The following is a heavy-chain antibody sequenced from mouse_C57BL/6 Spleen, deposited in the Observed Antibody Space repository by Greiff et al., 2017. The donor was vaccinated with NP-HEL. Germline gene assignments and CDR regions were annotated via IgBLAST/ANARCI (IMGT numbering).Heavy chain of an antibody. Sequence: EVQVVESGGGLVKPGGSLKLSCAASGFTFSSYAMSWVRQTPEKRLEWVATISGGGSYTYYPDNVKGRFTISRDNAKNNLYLQMSHLKSEDTAMYYCARDYYGSSLFDYWGQGTTLTVSS. V-gene: IGHV5-4*01. CDR2: ISGGGSYT. J-gene: IGHJ2*01. D-gene: IGHD1-1*01. CDR1: GFTFSSYA. CDR3: ARDYYGSSLFDY.